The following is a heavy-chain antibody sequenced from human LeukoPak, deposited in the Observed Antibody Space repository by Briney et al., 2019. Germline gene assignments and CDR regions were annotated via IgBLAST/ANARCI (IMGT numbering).Heavy chain of an antibody. V-gene: IGHV4-4*09. CDR3: ANSYDGKIVPFDN. J-gene: IGHJ4*02. Sequence: SETLSLTCTVPDGTISNYSWNWVRQPPGKGLEWIVYIYSSGSTNYNPSFKSRVTLSVDPSKNQFSLKLNSVTASDTAVYYCANSYDGKIVPFDNWGQGTLVTVSS. CDR1: DGTISNYS. D-gene: IGHD4-23*01. CDR2: IYSSGST.